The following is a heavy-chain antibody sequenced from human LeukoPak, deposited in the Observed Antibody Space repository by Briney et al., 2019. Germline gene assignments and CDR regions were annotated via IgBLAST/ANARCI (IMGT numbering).Heavy chain of an antibody. CDR1: GFTFSSYA. CDR2: ISYDGSNK. CDR3: ARGYCTNGVCYSPWFDP. D-gene: IGHD2-8*01. J-gene: IGHJ5*02. V-gene: IGHV3-30-3*01. Sequence: GGSLRLSCAASGFTFSSYAMHWVRQAPGKGLEWVAVISYDGSNKYYADSVKGRFTISIDNSKNTLYLQMNSLRAEDTAVYYCARGYCTNGVCYSPWFDPWGQGTLVTVSS.